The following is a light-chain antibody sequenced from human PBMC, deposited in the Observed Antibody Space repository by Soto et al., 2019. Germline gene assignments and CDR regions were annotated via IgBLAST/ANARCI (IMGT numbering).Light chain of an antibody. J-gene: IGKJ2*01. Sequence: EIVLTQSPGTLSLSPGERATLSCRASEFLRSSYLDWYQQKPGQAPRLLIYAASRRATGIPDRFSGSGSATEYTLTINTLEPEDFAVYYCQQQGTFGQGTKLEIK. CDR1: EFLRSSY. V-gene: IGKV3-20*01. CDR2: AAS. CDR3: QQQGT.